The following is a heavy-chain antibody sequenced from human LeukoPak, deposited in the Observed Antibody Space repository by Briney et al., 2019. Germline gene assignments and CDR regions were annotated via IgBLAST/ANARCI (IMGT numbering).Heavy chain of an antibody. CDR2: IASKTDGGAT. CDR3: TTGIRGD. CDR1: GLTVTNAW. Sequence: GSLRLSCSASGLTVTNAWMNWVRQAPGEGLDWVGRIASKTDGGATDYAAPVKGRFTISRDDSKNTLNLQTNSLKTEDTAVYYCTTGIRGDWGQGTLVTVSS. D-gene: IGHD3-10*01. V-gene: IGHV3-15*07. J-gene: IGHJ4*02.